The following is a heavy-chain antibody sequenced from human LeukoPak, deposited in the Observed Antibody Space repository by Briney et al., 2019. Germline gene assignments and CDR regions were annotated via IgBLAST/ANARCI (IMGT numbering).Heavy chain of an antibody. J-gene: IGHJ6*03. CDR1: GFNFGSYS. D-gene: IGHD3-10*01. CDR2: ISADSATT. V-gene: IGHV3-23*01. Sequence: GGSLRLSCAASGFNFGSYSMTWVRQAPGKGLEWVSVISADSATTFYADSVKGRFTISRDNAKNTVFLQMNSLRAEDTAVYYCARDHGSGSPISHYYYYYMDVWGKGTTVT. CDR3: ARDHGSGSPISHYYYYYMDV.